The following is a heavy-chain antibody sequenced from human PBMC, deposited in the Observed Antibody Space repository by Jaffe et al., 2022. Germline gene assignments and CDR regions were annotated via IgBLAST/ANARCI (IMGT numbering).Heavy chain of an antibody. J-gene: IGHJ5*02. D-gene: IGHD6-19*01. CDR3: AKDNIAVAANWFDP. Sequence: QVQLVESGGGVVQPGGSLRLSCAASGFTFSSYGMHWVRQAPGKGLEWVAFIRYDGSNKYYADSVKGRFTISRDNSKNTLYLQMNSLRAEDTAVYYCAKDNIAVAANWFDPWGQGTLVTVSS. V-gene: IGHV3-30*02. CDR2: IRYDGSNK. CDR1: GFTFSSYG.